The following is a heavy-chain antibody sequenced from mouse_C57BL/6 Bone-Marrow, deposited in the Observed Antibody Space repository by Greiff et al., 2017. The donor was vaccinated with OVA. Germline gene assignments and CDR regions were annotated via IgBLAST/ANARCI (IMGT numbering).Heavy chain of an antibody. CDR2: IYPRDGSP. CDR1: GYTFTDHT. J-gene: IGHJ3*01. D-gene: IGHD3-2*02. CDR3: ARDSSGPFAY. V-gene: IGHV1-78*01. Sequence: QVQLQQSDAELVKPGASVKISCKVSGYTFTDHTIHWMKQRPEQGLEWIGTIYPRDGSPKYNEKLKGTATLSADKSSSTAYMQLNSLTPEDSAVSFCARDSSGPFAYWGQGTLVTVSA.